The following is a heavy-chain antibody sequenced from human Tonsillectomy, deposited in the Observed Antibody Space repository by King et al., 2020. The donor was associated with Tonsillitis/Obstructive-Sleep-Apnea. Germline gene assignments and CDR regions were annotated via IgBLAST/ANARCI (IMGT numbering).Heavy chain of an antibody. CDR1: RYTFTTYY. D-gene: IGHD3-22*01. CDR3: ARESSGYGNDAFDI. Sequence: LVQSGAEVKKPGASVKVSCKASRYTFTTYYMNWVRQAPGQGLEWMGIINPRGDSTSYAQKFQGRVTMTSDTSTSTFYMELSSLRSEDTAVYYCARESSGYGNDAFDIWGQGTMVTVSS. J-gene: IGHJ3*02. V-gene: IGHV1-46*01. CDR2: INPRGDST.